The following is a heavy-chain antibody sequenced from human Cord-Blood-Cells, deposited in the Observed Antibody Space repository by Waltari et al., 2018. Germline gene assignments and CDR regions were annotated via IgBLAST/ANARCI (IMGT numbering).Heavy chain of an antibody. J-gene: IGHJ3*02. CDR2: IYYSGGT. CDR1: GGSISSGGYY. V-gene: IGHV4-31*03. CDR3: ARDSLRLRPDAFDI. Sequence: QVQLQESGPGLVKPSQTLSLTCTVSGGSISSGGYYWSWIRQHPGKGLEWIGYIYYSGGTYYNPSLKSRVTISVDTSKNQFSLKLSSVTAADTAVYYCARDSLRLRPDAFDIWGQGTMVTVSS. D-gene: IGHD5-12*01.